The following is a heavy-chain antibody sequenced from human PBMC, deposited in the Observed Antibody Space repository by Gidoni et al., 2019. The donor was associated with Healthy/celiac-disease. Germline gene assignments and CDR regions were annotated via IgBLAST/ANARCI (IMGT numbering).Heavy chain of an antibody. Sequence: VQLQYSGPGLVKPSQTLSLTCTVSGCSLTSGGYYWSWIRQHPGKGLEWIGYIYYSGSTYYNPSLKSRVTISVDTSKNQFSLKLSSVTAADTAVYYCAREVEYSSSSGFADWGQGTLVTVSS. V-gene: IGHV4-31*03. J-gene: IGHJ4*02. D-gene: IGHD6-6*01. CDR3: AREVEYSSSSGFAD. CDR1: GCSLTSGGYY. CDR2: IYYSGST.